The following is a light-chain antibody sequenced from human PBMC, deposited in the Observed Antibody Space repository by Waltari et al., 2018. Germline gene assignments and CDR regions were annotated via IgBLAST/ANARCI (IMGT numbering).Light chain of an antibody. CDR1: QSIDTY. CDR3: QRSYSTPPYI. J-gene: IGKJ2*01. V-gene: IGKV1-39*01. Sequence: DIQMTQSPSSLSASVGDRVTITCRASQSIDTYLNWYQHKPGQAPKLLIYAASRLHSGFPSRFSGRGSGTDFTLTISSLQPEDFATYFCQRSYSTPPYIFGQGTTLDI. CDR2: AAS.